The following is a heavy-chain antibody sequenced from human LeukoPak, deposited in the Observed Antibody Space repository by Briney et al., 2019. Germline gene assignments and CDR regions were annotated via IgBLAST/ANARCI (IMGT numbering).Heavy chain of an antibody. Sequence: PSQSLTLSCAVSGFTFSRDAMYWGCLGPGPGVDLVWVVYISYSGSSYDDPSRKSRISSSDNTSKGLFFLKISLVADADTAVYDCVRFHFASSTYSYFDSWGQGTLVTVSS. CDR3: VRFHFASSTYSYFDS. D-gene: IGHD2-21*01. CDR1: GFTFSRDAMY. CDR2: ISYSGSS. V-gene: IGHV4-31*02. J-gene: IGHJ4*02.